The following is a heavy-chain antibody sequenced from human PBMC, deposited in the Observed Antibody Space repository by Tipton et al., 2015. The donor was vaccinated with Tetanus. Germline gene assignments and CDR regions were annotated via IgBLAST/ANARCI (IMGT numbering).Heavy chain of an antibody. CDR2: ISTTGNTI. D-gene: IGHD4-17*01. CDR1: GFTLRTYS. J-gene: IGHJ4*02. V-gene: IGHV3-48*01. Sequence: SLRLSCAASGFTLRTYSMNWVRQAPGKGPEWISYISTTGNTIYYADSVKGRFTISRDNAKNSLTLQMSGLRREDTAVYYCATSTVTHWGPGTLVTVSS. CDR3: ATSTVTH.